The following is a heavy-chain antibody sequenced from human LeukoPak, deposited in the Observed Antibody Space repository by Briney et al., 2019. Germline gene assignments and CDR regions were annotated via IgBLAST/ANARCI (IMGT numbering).Heavy chain of an antibody. D-gene: IGHD2-21*02. V-gene: IGHV5-51*01. Sequence: GEPLKISCKGSGYSFTSYWIGWMRQVPGKGLEWMGIIYPGDSDTRYSPSFQGQVTISADKSISTAYLQWSSLKASDTAMYYCARTVVVTATQEYFDYWGQGTLVTVSS. J-gene: IGHJ4*02. CDR3: ARTVVVTATQEYFDY. CDR1: GYSFTSYW. CDR2: IYPGDSDT.